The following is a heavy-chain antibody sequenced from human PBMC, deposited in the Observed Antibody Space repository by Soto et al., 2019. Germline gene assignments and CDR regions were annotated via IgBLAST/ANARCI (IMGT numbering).Heavy chain of an antibody. D-gene: IGHD5-12*01. V-gene: IGHV3-7*01. CDR1: GYTFGNYW. CDR2: INQDGSVK. CDR3: AIGGLRLPFDY. Sequence: GGSLRLSCAASGYTFGNYWLSWVRQAPGKGLEWVANINQDGSVKHYVDSVEGRFTISRDNAKNSVYLQMNSLRAEDTAVYYCAIGGLRLPFDYWGQGTLVTVSS. J-gene: IGHJ4*02.